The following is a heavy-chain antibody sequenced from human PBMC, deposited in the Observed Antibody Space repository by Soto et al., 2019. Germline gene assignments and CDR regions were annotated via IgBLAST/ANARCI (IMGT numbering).Heavy chain of an antibody. J-gene: IGHJ4*02. D-gene: IGHD2-21*02. Sequence: QVQLVQSGAEEKKPGASVKVSCKASGYTFTSYAMHWVRQAPGQRLEWMGWINAGNGNTKYSPKFQGRVTITRDTSVSTAYMELSSLRSEDTAAYYCARSIVVVTALDYWGQGTLVTVSS. CDR3: ARSIVVVTALDY. CDR1: GYTFTSYA. CDR2: INAGNGNT. V-gene: IGHV1-3*05.